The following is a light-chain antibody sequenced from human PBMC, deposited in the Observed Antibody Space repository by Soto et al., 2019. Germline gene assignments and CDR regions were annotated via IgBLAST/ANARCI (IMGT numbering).Light chain of an antibody. J-gene: IGKJ1*01. V-gene: IGKV3-11*01. CDR2: DAS. Sequence: EIVLIQSPATLSLSPGERATLSCRASQSVGSYLAWYQHKPGQAPRLLISDASNRATGIPARFSGSGSETDFTLTISSLQPDDFATYYCQQYNSYSGTFGQGTKVEIK. CDR3: QQYNSYSGT. CDR1: QSVGSY.